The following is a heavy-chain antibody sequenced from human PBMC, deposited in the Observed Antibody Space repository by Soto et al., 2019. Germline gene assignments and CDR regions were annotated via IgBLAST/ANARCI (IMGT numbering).Heavy chain of an antibody. Sequence: WGSRRLSCPTARFPLSDYYISWIRQAPGKGLEWLSHISPKSTYRNYADSVKGRFTISRDNTKSSLFLQMNSLGVEDTAVYYCVRGGGGGLFEHWGQGVLVTVSS. CDR3: VRGGGGGLFEH. V-gene: IGHV3-11*06. D-gene: IGHD2-21*01. CDR1: RFPLSDYY. J-gene: IGHJ4*02. CDR2: ISPKSTYR.